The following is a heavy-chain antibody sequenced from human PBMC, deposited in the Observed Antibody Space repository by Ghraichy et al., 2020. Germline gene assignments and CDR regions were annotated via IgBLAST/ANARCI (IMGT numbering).Heavy chain of an antibody. D-gene: IGHD2-15*01. CDR3: ARVIRGYCSGGSCYQDDY. J-gene: IGHJ4*02. Sequence: ASVKVSCKASGYTFTSYGISWVRQAPGQGLEWMGWISAYNGNTNYAQKLQGRVTMTTDTSTSTAYMELRSLRSDDTAVYYCARVIRGYCSGGSCYQDDYWGQGTLVTVSS. CDR2: ISAYNGNT. CDR1: GYTFTSYG. V-gene: IGHV1-18*01.